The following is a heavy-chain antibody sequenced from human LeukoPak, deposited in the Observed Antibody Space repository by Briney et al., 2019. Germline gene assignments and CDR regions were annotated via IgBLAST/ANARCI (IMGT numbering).Heavy chain of an antibody. CDR2: ISGSGGGT. D-gene: IGHD4-11*01. CDR3: AKGGMGTTFDD. J-gene: IGHJ4*02. CDR1: GFTFSSFA. V-gene: IGHV3-23*01. Sequence: GGSLRLSCAASGFTFSSFAMNWIRQAPGKGLEWVSAISGSGGGTYYADSVEGRFTISKDNSQNTLYLQMSSLSAEDTAVYYCAKGGMGTTFDDWGQGTLVTVSS.